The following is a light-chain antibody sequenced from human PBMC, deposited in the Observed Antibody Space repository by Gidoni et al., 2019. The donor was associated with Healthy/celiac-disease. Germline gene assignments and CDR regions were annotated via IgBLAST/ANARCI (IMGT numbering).Light chain of an antibody. CDR2: WAY. CDR1: QSVLYSSNNKNY. CDR3: QQYYSTPYT. V-gene: IGKV4-1*01. J-gene: IGKJ2*01. Sequence: DIVMTHSPDSLAVSLGERATINCKSSQSVLYSSNNKNYLAWYQQKPGQPPKLLIYWAYTRESGVPDRFSGSGYGTDLTLTISSLQAEDVAVYYCQQYYSTPYTFGQXTKLEIK.